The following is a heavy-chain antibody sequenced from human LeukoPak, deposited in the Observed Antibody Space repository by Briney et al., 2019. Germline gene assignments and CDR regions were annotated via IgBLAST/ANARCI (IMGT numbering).Heavy chain of an antibody. CDR3: ARPHSSGWYRAVSYYFDY. Sequence: PSETLSLTCAVYGGSFSGYYWSWIRQPPGKGLEWIGEINHSGSNNYNPSLKRRVTISVDTSKNQFSLKLSSVTAADTAVYYCARPHSSGWYRAVSYYFDYWGQGTLVTVSS. V-gene: IGHV4-34*01. D-gene: IGHD6-19*01. CDR1: GGSFSGYY. CDR2: INHSGSN. J-gene: IGHJ4*02.